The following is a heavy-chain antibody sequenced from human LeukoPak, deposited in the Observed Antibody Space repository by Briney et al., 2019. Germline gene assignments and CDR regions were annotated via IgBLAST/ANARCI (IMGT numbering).Heavy chain of an antibody. D-gene: IGHD3-22*01. Sequence: KPSETLSLTCAVDGGSFSGYYWGWIRQPPGKVLEWIGSIHHSGSTYYNPYLQSRVTISLDTSKNQFSLKLTSVTAADTAVYYCAGKYYDDTSGYFYVDWWGQGTLVTVSS. CDR1: GGSFSGYY. CDR3: AGKYYDDTSGYFYVDW. J-gene: IGHJ4*02. CDR2: IHHSGST. V-gene: IGHV4-34*01.